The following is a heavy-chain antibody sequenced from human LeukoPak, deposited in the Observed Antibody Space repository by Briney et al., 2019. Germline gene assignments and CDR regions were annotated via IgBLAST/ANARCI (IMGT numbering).Heavy chain of an antibody. CDR2: IIPIFGTA. CDR3: ARSVVVAEGAYYFDY. Sequence: RASVKVSCKASGGTFSSYAISWVRQAPGQGPEWMGGIIPIFGTANYAQKFQGRVTITADESTSTAYMGLSSLRSEDTAVYYCARSVVVAEGAYYFDYWGQGTLVTVSS. J-gene: IGHJ4*02. CDR1: GGTFSSYA. D-gene: IGHD2-15*01. V-gene: IGHV1-69*01.